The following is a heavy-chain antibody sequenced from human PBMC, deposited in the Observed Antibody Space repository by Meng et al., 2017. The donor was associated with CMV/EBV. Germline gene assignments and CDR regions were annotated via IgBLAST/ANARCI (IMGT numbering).Heavy chain of an antibody. CDR2: IGGSDGST. CDR3: AHPPYIAADY. J-gene: IGHJ4*02. CDR1: GFTFSSHA. V-gene: IGHV3-23*01. Sequence: GGSLRLSCAASGFTFSSHAMSWVRQAPGKGLEWVSAIGGSDGSTYYADSVKGRFTISRDNSKNTLYLQMNSLRAEETAVYYCAHPPYIAADYWGQGTLVTVSS. D-gene: IGHD6-13*01.